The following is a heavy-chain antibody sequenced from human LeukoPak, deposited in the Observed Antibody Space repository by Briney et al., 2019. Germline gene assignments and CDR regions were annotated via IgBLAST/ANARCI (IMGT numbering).Heavy chain of an antibody. CDR1: GDSISSHNHF. D-gene: IGHD2/OR15-2a*01. CDR2: MYYSGRT. CDR3: ARVVGSTSWFDP. J-gene: IGHJ5*02. V-gene: IGHV4-31*03. Sequence: SQTLSLTCTVSGDSISSHNHFWSWVRQVPGKGLEWIGYMYYSGRTNYNPSLDSRLTISVDTSKNQFSLKLTSVTAADTALYYCARVVGSTSWFDPWGQGILVTVSS.